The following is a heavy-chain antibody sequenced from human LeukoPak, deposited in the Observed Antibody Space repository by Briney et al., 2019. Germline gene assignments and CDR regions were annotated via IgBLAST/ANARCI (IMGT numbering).Heavy chain of an antibody. CDR2: ISHSGST. CDR1: GYSISSGYY. Sequence: PSETLSLTCTVSGYSISSGYYWGWIRQPPGKGLEWIGSISHSGSTYYNPSLKSRVSISVDTSKNQFSLRLSSVTAADTAVYYCGTSEIGDRAGGHSWGQGTLVTVSS. V-gene: IGHV4-38-2*02. CDR3: GTSEIGDRAGGHS. J-gene: IGHJ4*02. D-gene: IGHD3-10*01.